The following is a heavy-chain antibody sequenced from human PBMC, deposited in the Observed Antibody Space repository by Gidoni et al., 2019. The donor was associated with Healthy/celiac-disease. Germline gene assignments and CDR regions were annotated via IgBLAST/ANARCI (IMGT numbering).Heavy chain of an antibody. CDR3: AKDPLTGFESCSSTSCYAGIDY. Sequence: EVQLLESGGGLVQPGGSLRLSCAASGFTFSSYALRLVRQAPGKGLEWVSAIRGSGGSTYYADSVKGRFTISRDNSKNTLYLQMNSLRAEDTAVYYCAKDPLTGFESCSSTSCYAGIDYWGQGTLVTVSS. CDR1: GFTFSSYA. V-gene: IGHV3-23*01. D-gene: IGHD2-2*01. J-gene: IGHJ4*02. CDR2: IRGSGGST.